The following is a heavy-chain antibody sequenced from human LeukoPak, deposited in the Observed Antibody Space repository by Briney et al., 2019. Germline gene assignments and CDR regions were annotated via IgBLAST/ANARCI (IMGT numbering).Heavy chain of an antibody. V-gene: IGHV1-18*01. CDR2: ISTNSGNT. CDR3: ARDFRSSWEVTLDL. CDR1: NYVFKNYG. D-gene: IGHD1-26*01. J-gene: IGHJ5*02. Sequence: GASVTVSCTASNYVFKNYGITWVRQAPGQGLEWLGWISTNSGNTNFSEKVRGRVSMTTDTSAATAFLELRSLTSDDTAVYYCARDFRSSWEVTLDLWGQGTLVSASS.